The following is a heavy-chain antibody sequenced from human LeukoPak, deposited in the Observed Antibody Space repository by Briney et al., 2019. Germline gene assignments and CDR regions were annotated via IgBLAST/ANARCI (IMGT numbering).Heavy chain of an antibody. Sequence: SETLSLTCTVSGGSLIDHYWNWIRQPPGKGLEWTGYIYASGSANYNPSLKSRVTISVDTPKNQFSLRLSSVTAADTAVYYCARGFEYFDFWGQGTLVTDSS. CDR3: ARGFEYFDF. V-gene: IGHV4-4*09. J-gene: IGHJ4*02. CDR2: IYASGSA. CDR1: GGSLIDHY.